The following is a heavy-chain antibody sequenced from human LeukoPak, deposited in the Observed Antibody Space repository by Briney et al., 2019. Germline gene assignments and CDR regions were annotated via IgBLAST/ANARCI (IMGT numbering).Heavy chain of an antibody. Sequence: ASVKVSCRASGYTFTNYGISWVRQAPGQGLEWMAWISTYNGNTKYAQKFQGRVTMTRDMSTSTVYMELSSLRSEDTAVYYCARDPARHSYGLHYWGQGTLVTVSS. CDR2: ISTYNGNT. J-gene: IGHJ4*02. V-gene: IGHV1-18*01. CDR1: GYTFTNYG. CDR3: ARDPARHSYGLHY. D-gene: IGHD5-18*01.